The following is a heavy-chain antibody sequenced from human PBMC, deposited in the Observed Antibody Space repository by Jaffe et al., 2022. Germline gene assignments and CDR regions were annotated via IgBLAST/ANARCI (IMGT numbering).Heavy chain of an antibody. CDR3: ARNREDPYYVQDY. D-gene: IGHD3-10*02. CDR2: IIPILGIA. Sequence: QVQLVQSGAEVKKPGSSVKVSCKASGGTFSSYTISWVRQAPGQGLEWMGRIIPILGIANYAQKFQGRVTITADKSTSTAYMELSSLRSEDTAVYYCARNREDPYYVQDYWGQGTLVTVSS. J-gene: IGHJ4*02. V-gene: IGHV1-69*02. CDR1: GGTFSSYT.